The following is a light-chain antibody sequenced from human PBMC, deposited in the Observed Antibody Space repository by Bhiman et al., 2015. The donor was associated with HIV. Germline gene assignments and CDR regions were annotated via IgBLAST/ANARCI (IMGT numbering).Light chain of an antibody. J-gene: IGLJ3*02. Sequence: SYELTQPPSVSVSPGQTARITCSGDALPKQYAYWYQQKPGQAPVLVIYKDSERPSGIPDRFSGSKSGTSASLAITGLQADDEAAYYCQPYDSSLSGSWVFGGGTKLIVL. CDR2: KDS. V-gene: IGLV3-25*02. CDR3: QPYDSSLSGSWV. CDR1: ALPKQY.